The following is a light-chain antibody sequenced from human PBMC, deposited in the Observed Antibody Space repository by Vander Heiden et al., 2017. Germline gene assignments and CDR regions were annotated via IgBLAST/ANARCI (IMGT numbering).Light chain of an antibody. CDR3: QQYDNVLIT. V-gene: IGKV1-33*01. J-gene: IGKJ3*01. CDR1: QAIRKY. CDR2: DVS. Sequence: DIQLTQSPSSLSASVGDRVTITCHASQAIRKYLNWYQQKPGQAPNLLIFDVSNLKAGVPSRFSGSGSGTDFAFTISSLQPEDIATYYCQQYDNVLITFGPGTKVEIK.